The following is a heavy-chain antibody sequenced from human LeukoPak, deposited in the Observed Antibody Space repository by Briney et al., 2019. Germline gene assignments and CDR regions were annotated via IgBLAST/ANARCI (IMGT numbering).Heavy chain of an antibody. V-gene: IGHV3-21*04. CDR3: AKDLLYSRAYYFDY. D-gene: IGHD2-2*02. J-gene: IGHJ4*02. Sequence: GGSLRLSCSASGFTFTSYSMNWVRQAPGKGLEWVSSISNRGDYIYYADSVKGRFTISRDNAKNTLYLQMNSLRAEDTAVYYCAKDLLYSRAYYFDYWGQGTLGTVSS. CDR1: GFTFTSYS. CDR2: ISNRGDYI.